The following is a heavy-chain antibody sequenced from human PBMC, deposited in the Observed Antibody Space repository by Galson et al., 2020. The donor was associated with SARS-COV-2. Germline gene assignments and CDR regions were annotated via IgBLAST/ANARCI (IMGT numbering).Heavy chain of an antibody. Sequence: GGSLRLSCAASGFIFSRYTMNWVRQVPGRGLEWVSSISSTSSDMSYSDSLKGRFSISRDNAKNSLYLQMDSLRAEDTAVYYCAIVGGSYYLDYWGQGTLVTVSS. CDR3: AIVGGSYYLDY. V-gene: IGHV3-21*01. J-gene: IGHJ4*02. D-gene: IGHD1-26*01. CDR2: ISSTSSDM. CDR1: GFIFSRYT.